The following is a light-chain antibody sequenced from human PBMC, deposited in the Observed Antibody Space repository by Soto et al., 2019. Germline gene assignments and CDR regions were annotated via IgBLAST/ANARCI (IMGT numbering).Light chain of an antibody. J-gene: IGKJ1*01. CDR2: YTS. CDR1: QYVGTR. CDR3: QQYGSSLWT. Sequence: EIVLTQSPATLSSSPGETATLSCRASQYVGTRLAWYQHKPGQAPRLLIYYTSNRATGIPARFSGSGGAADFITIISRLEDDDFVVYYCQQYGSSLWTFGQGTKVDIK. V-gene: IGKV3-20*01.